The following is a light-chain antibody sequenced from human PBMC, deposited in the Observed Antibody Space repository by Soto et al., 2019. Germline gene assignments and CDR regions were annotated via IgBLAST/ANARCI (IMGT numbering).Light chain of an antibody. CDR1: QSISSY. CDR3: QQSYSTPRP. CDR2: AAS. Sequence: DIQMTQSPSSLSASVGDRVTITCRASQSISSYLNWYQQNPGKAPKLVIYAASSLQSGVPSRFSGSGSGTDFTLTTSILQPEDFATYYCQQSYSTPRPFGQGTKVEIK. J-gene: IGKJ1*01. V-gene: IGKV1-39*01.